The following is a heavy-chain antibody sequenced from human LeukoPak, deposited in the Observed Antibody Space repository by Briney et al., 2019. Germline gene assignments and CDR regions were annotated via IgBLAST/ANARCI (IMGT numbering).Heavy chain of an antibody. CDR1: GFTFSDYP. D-gene: IGHD3-10*01. V-gene: IGHV3-23*01. CDR2: ISRLAGST. J-gene: IGHJ4*02. Sequence: GGSLRLSCAASGFTFSDYPMSWGRQAPGKGLEWVSSISRLAGSTAYADSVNGRFTISRDNSQNTLFPQMNSLRVDDTAMYYCAKDVRDYYGTGTLNFDSWGQGTLVSVSS. CDR3: AKDVRDYYGTGTLNFDS.